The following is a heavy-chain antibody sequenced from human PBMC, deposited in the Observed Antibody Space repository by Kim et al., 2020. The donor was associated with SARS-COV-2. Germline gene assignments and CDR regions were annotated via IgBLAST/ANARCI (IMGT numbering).Heavy chain of an antibody. V-gene: IGHV4-4*07. CDR2: IYTSGNT. CDR1: GGSISSYY. Sequence: SETLSLTCTVSGGSISSYYWSWIRQPAGKGLEWIGRIYTSGNTNYNPSLKSRVTMSVDTSKNQFSLKLSSVTAADTAVYYCARAKMGHSNYRRRGREKYYYYYYMDVWGKGTTVTVSS. CDR3: ARAKMGHSNYRRRGREKYYYYYYMDV. D-gene: IGHD4-4*01. J-gene: IGHJ6*03.